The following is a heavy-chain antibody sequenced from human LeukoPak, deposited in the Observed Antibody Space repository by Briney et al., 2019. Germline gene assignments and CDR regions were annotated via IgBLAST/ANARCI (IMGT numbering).Heavy chain of an antibody. J-gene: IGHJ4*02. CDR3: ANSISGGY. CDR1: GFTFSSYD. Sequence: GGSLRLSCAASGFTFSSYDMNWVRQASGKGLEWVSSISSTSSYIYYADSVKGRFTISRDNAKNSLYLQMNSLRVEDTAAYYCANSISGGYWGQGTLVTVSS. CDR2: ISSTSSYI. V-gene: IGHV3-21*04. D-gene: IGHD3-9*01.